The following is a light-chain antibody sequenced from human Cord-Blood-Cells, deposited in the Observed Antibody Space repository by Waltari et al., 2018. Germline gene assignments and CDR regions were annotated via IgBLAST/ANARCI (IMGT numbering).Light chain of an antibody. J-gene: IGKJ4*01. CDR1: QSVSSSY. V-gene: IGKV3-20*01. CDR2: GAS. Sequence: VLTQSPGTLSLSPGERATLSCRASQSVSSSYLAWYQQKPGQAPRPLIYGASSRATGIPDRFSGSGSGTDFTLTISRLEPEDFAVYYCQQYGSSPTFGGGTKVEIK. CDR3: QQYGSSPT.